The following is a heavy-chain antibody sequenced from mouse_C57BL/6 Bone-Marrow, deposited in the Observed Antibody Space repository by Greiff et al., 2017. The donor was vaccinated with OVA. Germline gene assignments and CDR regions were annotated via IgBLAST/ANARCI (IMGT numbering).Heavy chain of an antibody. CDR1: GFTFSDYG. CDR3: ARGPLLLRYFAY. CDR2: ISSGSSTI. Sequence: EVKVVESGGGLVKPGGSLKLSCAASGFTFSDYGMHWVRQAPEKGLEWVAYISSGSSTIYYADTVKGRFTISRDNAKNTLFLQMTSLRSEDTAMYYCARGPLLLRYFAYWGQGTLVTVSA. J-gene: IGHJ3*01. V-gene: IGHV5-17*01. D-gene: IGHD1-1*01.